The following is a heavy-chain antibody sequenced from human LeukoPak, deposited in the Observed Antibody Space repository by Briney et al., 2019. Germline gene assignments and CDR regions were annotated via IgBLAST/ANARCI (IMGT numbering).Heavy chain of an antibody. CDR2: IKQDGSEK. J-gene: IGHJ4*02. Sequence: GGSLRLSCAASGFTFSSYWMSWVRQAPGKGLEWVANIKQDGSEKYYVDSVKGRFTISGDNAKNSLYLQMNSLRAEDTAVYYCARLIRRDGYNSYFDYWGQGTLVTVSS. CDR1: GFTFSSYW. V-gene: IGHV3-7*03. CDR3: ARLIRRDGYNSYFDY. D-gene: IGHD5-24*01.